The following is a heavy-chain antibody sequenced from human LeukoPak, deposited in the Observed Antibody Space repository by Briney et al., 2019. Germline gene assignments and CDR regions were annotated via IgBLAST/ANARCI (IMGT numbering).Heavy chain of an antibody. CDR3: ARGGLGPDFVFDY. Sequence: SETLSLTCAVYGGSFSGYYWSWIRQPPGKGLEWIGEINHSGSNNYNPSLKSRVTISVDTSKNQFSLKLSSVTAADTAVYYCARGGLGPDFVFDYWGQGTLVTVSS. D-gene: IGHD3-16*01. V-gene: IGHV4-34*01. CDR1: GGSFSGYY. J-gene: IGHJ4*02. CDR2: INHSGSN.